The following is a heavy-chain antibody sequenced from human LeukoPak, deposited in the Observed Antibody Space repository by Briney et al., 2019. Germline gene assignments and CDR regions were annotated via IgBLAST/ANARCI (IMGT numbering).Heavy chain of an antibody. CDR3: ARELIAVAGTGYFDY. D-gene: IGHD6-19*01. CDR2: IYHSGST. Sequence: TSETLSLTCAVSGYSISSGYYWGWIRQPPGKGLEWIGSIYHSGSTYYNPSLKSRVTISVDKSKNQFSLKLSSVTAADTAVYYCARELIAVAGTGYFDYWGQGTLVTVSS. CDR1: GYSISSGYY. J-gene: IGHJ4*02. V-gene: IGHV4-38-2*02.